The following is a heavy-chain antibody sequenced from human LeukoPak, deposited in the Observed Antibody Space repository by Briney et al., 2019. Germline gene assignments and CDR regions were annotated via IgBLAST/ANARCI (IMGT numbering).Heavy chain of an antibody. V-gene: IGHV3-33*01. Sequence: GGSLRLSCAASGFTFSNYDMHWVRQAPGKGLEWVAVIWFDGSNKYYADSVKGRFTISRDNSKNTLYLQMNSLRAEDTAVYYCARSSSTSKHFDYWGQGTLVTVSS. CDR3: ARSSSTSKHFDY. J-gene: IGHJ4*02. D-gene: IGHD2-2*01. CDR2: IWFDGSNK. CDR1: GFTFSNYD.